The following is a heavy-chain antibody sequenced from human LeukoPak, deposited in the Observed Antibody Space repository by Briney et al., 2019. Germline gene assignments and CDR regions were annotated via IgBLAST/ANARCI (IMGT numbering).Heavy chain of an antibody. V-gene: IGHV4-34*01. D-gene: IGHD4-17*01. J-gene: IGHJ4*02. CDR1: GGSFSGYY. CDR2: INHSGST. Sequence: SETLSLTCAVYGGSFSGYYWSWIRQPPGKGLEWIGEINHSGSTNYNPSLKSRVTISVDTSKNQFSLKLSSVTAADTAVYYCARTIYYGDYVFDYWGQGTLVTVSS. CDR3: ARTIYYGDYVFDY.